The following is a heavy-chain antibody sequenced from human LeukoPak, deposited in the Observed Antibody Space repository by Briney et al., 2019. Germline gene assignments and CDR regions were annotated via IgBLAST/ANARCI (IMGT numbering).Heavy chain of an antibody. J-gene: IGHJ4*02. CDR1: GGTFISYA. Sequence: ASVKVSCKASGGTFISYAISWVRQAPGQGLEWMGIINPSGGSTSYAQKFQGRVTMTRDTSTSTVYMELSSLRSEDTAVYYCARGGSMVYWGQGTLVTVSS. CDR3: ARGGSMVY. D-gene: IGHD2-2*01. CDR2: INPSGGST. V-gene: IGHV1-46*01.